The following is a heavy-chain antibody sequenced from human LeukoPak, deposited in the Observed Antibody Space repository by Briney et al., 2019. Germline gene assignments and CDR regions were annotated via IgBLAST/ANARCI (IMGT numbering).Heavy chain of an antibody. D-gene: IGHD3-3*01. V-gene: IGHV5-51*01. CDR1: GYSFTSYW. CDR3: ARAVPIPPKYDFWSGYSNWFDP. CDR2: IYPGDSDT. Sequence: NAGESLKISCKGSGYSFTSYWIGWVRQMPGKGLEWMGIIYPGDSDTRYSPSFQGQVTISADKSISTAYLQWSSLKASDTAMYYCARAVPIPPKYDFWSGYSNWFDPWGQGTLVTVSS. J-gene: IGHJ5*02.